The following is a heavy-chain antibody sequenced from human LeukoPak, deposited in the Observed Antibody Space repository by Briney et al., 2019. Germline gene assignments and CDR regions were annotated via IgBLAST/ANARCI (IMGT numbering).Heavy chain of an antibody. CDR2: IVSRTDGGAM. CDR1: GFLFNNAW. V-gene: IGHV3-15*07. D-gene: IGHD3-10*01. Sequence: GGSLRLSCAVSGFLFNNAWMIWVRQAPGVGLEWVGRIVSRTDGGAMDYAAPVKGRFTISGDDSKNTLYLQMDSLNAGDSAVYYCAASLTGGAFDIWGLGTMVTVSS. CDR3: AASLTGGAFDI. J-gene: IGHJ3*02.